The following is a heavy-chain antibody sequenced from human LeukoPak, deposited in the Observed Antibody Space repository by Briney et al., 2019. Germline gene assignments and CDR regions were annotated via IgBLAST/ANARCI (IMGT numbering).Heavy chain of an antibody. J-gene: IGHJ4*02. CDR2: ISGTGDRT. V-gene: IGHV3-23*01. D-gene: IGHD6-6*01. CDR1: GFTFDNYA. Sequence: PGGSLRLSCAASGFTFDNYAMSWVRLAPGEGLEWVSAISGTGDRTYYADSVKGRFTISRDNSKNTLYLQLSSLRAEDTAVYYCAKDQGYSSSWAFEYWGQGTLVTVPS. CDR3: AKDQGYSSSWAFEY.